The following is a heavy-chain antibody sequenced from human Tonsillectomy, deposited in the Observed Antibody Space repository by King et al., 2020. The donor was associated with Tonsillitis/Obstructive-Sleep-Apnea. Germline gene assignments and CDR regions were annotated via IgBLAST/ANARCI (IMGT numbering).Heavy chain of an antibody. CDR2: IYSGGST. CDR1: GFTVSSNY. Sequence: VQLVESGGGLVQPGGSLRLSCAASGFTVSSNYMSWVRQAPGKGLEWVSVIYSGGSTYYADSVKGRFTISRDNSKNTLYLQMNSLRAEDTAVYYCARGQVSGSYIPYYFDYWGQGTLVTVSS. J-gene: IGHJ4*02. D-gene: IGHD3-10*01. V-gene: IGHV3-66*01. CDR3: ARGQVSGSYIPYYFDY.